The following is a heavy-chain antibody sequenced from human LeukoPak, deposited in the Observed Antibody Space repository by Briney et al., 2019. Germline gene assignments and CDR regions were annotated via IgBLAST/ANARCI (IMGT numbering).Heavy chain of an antibody. D-gene: IGHD5-18*01. CDR1: GFTISSYA. Sequence: GGSLRLSCAVSGFTISSYAMSWVRQAPGKGLEWVSAMSGSGGSTYYADSVKGRITISRDNSKNMLYLEMNSLRAEDTAVYYCAKDGDTAMVTDYWGQGTLVTVSS. V-gene: IGHV3-23*01. CDR3: AKDGDTAMVTDY. J-gene: IGHJ4*02. CDR2: MSGSGGST.